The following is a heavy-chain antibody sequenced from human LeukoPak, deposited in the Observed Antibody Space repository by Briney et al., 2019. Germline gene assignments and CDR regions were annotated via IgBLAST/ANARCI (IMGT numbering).Heavy chain of an antibody. CDR3: ASTMAAPLDGMDV. CDR2: IWYDGSNK. CDR1: GFTFSSYG. Sequence: GGSLRLSCAASGFTFSSYGMHWVRQAPGKGLEWVAVIWYDGSNKYYADSVKGRFTISRDNSKNTLYLQMNSLRAEDTAVYYCASTMAAPLDGMDVWGQGTTVTVSS. V-gene: IGHV3-33*01. D-gene: IGHD3-10*01. J-gene: IGHJ6*02.